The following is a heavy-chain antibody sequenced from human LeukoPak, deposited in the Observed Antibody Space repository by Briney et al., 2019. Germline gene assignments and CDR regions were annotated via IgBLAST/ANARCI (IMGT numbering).Heavy chain of an antibody. CDR3: ARLTSPQYYGSGGIIWYFDL. D-gene: IGHD3-10*01. V-gene: IGHV4-59*08. CDR2: IYDSGST. J-gene: IGHJ2*01. CDR1: GGPISSHY. Sequence: PSETLSLTCTVSGGPISSHYWSWIRQPPGKGLEWIGYIYDSGSTNYNPSLKSRVTVSVDSSKNQFSLKLSSVTAADSAAYYCARLTSPQYYGSGGIIWYFDLWGRSTLVTVSS.